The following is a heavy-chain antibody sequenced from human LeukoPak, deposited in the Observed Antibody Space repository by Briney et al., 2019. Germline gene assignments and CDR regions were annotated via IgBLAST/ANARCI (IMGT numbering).Heavy chain of an antibody. D-gene: IGHD3-10*01. J-gene: IGHJ4*02. CDR3: ATYYYGSGSYTFDY. V-gene: IGHV3-21*01. CDR1: GFTFSSYS. CDR2: ISSSSSYI. Sequence: GGSLRLSCAASGFTFSSYSMNWVRQAPGKGLEWVSSISSSSSYIYYADSVKGRFTISRDNAKNSLYLRMNSLRAEDTAVYYCATYYYGSGSYTFDYWGQGTLVTVSS.